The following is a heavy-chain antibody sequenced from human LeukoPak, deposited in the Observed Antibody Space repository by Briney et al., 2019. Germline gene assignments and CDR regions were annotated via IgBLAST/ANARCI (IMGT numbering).Heavy chain of an antibody. CDR2: IYSGGST. Sequence: GGSLRLSCAASGFTVSSNYMSWVRQAPGKGLEWVSVIYSGGSTYYADSVKGRFTISRDNSKNTLYLQMNSLRAEDTAVYYCARVRRYFRYFDYWGQGTLVTISS. CDR3: ARVRRYFRYFDY. D-gene: IGHD3-9*01. J-gene: IGHJ4*02. V-gene: IGHV3-66*01. CDR1: GFTVSSNY.